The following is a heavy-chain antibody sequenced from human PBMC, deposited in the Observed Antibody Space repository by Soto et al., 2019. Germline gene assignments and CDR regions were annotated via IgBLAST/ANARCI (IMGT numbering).Heavy chain of an antibody. D-gene: IGHD2-2*01. J-gene: IGHJ6*04. CDR1: GFTFSTYW. CDR3: VRGCGRPSGPYHLDV. Sequence: EVQLVESGGGLVQPGGSLRLSCVASGFTFSTYWMSWVRLAPGTGLEWVATIKQDGNDKYYVDSVKGRFAISRDNAENSLYLQMSGLRPDDTAVYYCVRGCGRPSGPYHLDVWGKGTTVTVSS. CDR2: IKQDGNDK. V-gene: IGHV3-7*01.